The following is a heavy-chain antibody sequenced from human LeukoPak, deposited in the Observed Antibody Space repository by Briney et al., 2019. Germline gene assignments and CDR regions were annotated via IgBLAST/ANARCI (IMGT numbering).Heavy chain of an antibody. D-gene: IGHD4-17*01. CDR2: LYYSGST. J-gene: IGHJ6*03. CDR1: GGSISSYY. Sequence: SETLSLTCTVSGGSISSYYWTWIRQPPGKGLEWIGSLYYSGSTNYNPSLKSRVTISVDTSKNQFSLKLSSVTAADTAVYYCARLSGRYGDYPKTYYYYYYMDVWGKGTTVTISS. CDR3: ARLSGRYGDYPKTYYYYYYMDV. V-gene: IGHV4-59*12.